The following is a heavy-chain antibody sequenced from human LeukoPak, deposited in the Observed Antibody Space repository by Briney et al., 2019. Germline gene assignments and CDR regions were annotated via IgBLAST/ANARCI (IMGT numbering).Heavy chain of an antibody. D-gene: IGHD6-6*01. CDR1: GFTFSTYA. J-gene: IGHJ3*02. CDR2: ISGSGGST. V-gene: IGHV3-23*01. Sequence: GGSLRLSCAASGFTFSTYAMNWVRQAPGKGLEWVSAISGSGGSTYYADSVKGRFTISRDNSKNTLYLQMNSLRAEDTAVYYCAKDPYSSSQPDAFDIWGQGTMVTVSS. CDR3: AKDPYSSSQPDAFDI.